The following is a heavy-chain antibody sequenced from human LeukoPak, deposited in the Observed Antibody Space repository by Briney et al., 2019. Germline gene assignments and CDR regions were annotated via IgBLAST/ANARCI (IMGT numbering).Heavy chain of an antibody. CDR3: ARSYTAGFFDY. CDR1: GGSISGGSYY. D-gene: IGHD2-21*02. J-gene: IGHJ4*02. V-gene: IGHV4-61*02. CDR2: IYTSGST. Sequence: SQTLSLTCTVSGGSISGGSYYWSWIRQPAGKGLEWIGRIYTSGSTNYNPSLKSRVTISVDTSKNQFSLKLSSVTAADTAVYYCARSYTAGFFDYWGQGTLVTVSS.